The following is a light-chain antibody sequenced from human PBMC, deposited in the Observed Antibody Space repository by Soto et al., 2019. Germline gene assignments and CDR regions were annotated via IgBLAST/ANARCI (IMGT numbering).Light chain of an antibody. CDR2: DAS. Sequence: EIVLTQSPGTLSLSPGERASLSCRASQSLNNRYLAWYQQKPGQAPRLLMYDASNRATGIPDRFSGSGSGNDFTLTISRLGPEDFAVYYCQHYSNTPWTFGQGTKVEIK. CDR3: QHYSNTPWT. V-gene: IGKV3-20*01. CDR1: QSLNNRY. J-gene: IGKJ1*01.